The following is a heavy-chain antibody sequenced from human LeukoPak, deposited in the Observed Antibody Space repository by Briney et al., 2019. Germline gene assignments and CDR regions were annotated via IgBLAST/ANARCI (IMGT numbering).Heavy chain of an antibody. D-gene: IGHD2-8*01. CDR1: GFTFSSYE. J-gene: IGHJ6*03. V-gene: IGHV3-48*03. Sequence: GGSLRLSCAASGFTFSSYEMNWVRQAPGKGLEWVSYISSSGRIIYYADSVKGRFTISRDNAKNSLYLQMNSLRAEDTAVYYCATNGGRDYYYYYMDVWGKGTTVTISS. CDR3: ATNGGRDYYYYYMDV. CDR2: ISSSGRII.